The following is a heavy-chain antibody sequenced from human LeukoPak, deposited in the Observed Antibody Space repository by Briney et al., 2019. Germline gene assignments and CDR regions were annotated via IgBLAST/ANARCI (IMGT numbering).Heavy chain of an antibody. V-gene: IGHV4-31*03. CDR3: ARDGSSNAFDI. Sequence: SETLSLTCIVSGGSISSGGYYWSWIRQHPGKGLEWIGYIYYSGSTYYNPSLKSRVTISVDTSKNQFSLKLSSVTAADTAVYYCARDGSSNAFDIWGQGTMVTVSS. CDR2: IYYSGST. CDR1: GGSISSGGYY. J-gene: IGHJ3*02. D-gene: IGHD3-10*01.